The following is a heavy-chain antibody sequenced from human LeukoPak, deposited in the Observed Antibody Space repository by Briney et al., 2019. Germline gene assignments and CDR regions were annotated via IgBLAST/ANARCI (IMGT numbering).Heavy chain of an antibody. V-gene: IGHV1-46*01. D-gene: IGHD6-13*01. CDR2: LNPDGGGT. CDR1: GYTFITYY. J-gene: IGHJ4*02. CDR3: ARWDGYSSSPDY. Sequence: ASVKVSCKASGYTFITYYIHWVRQAPGQGLEWMGILNPDGGGTTYAQKFQGRVTMTRDMSISTIYMELARLKSDDTAFYYCARWDGYSSSPDYWGQGSLVTVSS.